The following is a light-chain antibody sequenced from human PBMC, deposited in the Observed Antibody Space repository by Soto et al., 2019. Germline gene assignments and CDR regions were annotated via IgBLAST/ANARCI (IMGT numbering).Light chain of an antibody. CDR1: DIGSYS. CDR3: QVWDSSSDHAV. CDR2: DDS. J-gene: IGLJ2*01. V-gene: IGLV3-21*02. Sequence: ELTQPPSVSVAPGQTARITCGGNDIGSYSVHWYQQRPGQAPVLVVYDDSDRPSGIPERFSGSNSGNTATLAISRVEVGDEADYYCQVWDSSSDHAVFGGGTKVTVL.